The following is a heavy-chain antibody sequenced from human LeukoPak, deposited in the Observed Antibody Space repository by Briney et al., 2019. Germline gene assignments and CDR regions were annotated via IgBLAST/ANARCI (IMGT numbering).Heavy chain of an antibody. CDR3: ASQVVGAAFDP. V-gene: IGHV3-74*01. J-gene: IGHJ5*02. D-gene: IGHD2-15*01. Sequence: GGSLRLSCVASGFTFSGYWMHWVRQPPGKGLVWVSRIKSDGTMTNYADSVKGRFTISRDNAKNTLYLQMNGLRAEDTAVYYCASQVVGAAFDPWGQGTLVTVSS. CDR1: GFTFSGYW. CDR2: IKSDGTMT.